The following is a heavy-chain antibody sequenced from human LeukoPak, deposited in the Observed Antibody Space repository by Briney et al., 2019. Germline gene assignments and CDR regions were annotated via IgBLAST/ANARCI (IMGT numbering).Heavy chain of an antibody. CDR1: GDSFSSVTDY. D-gene: IGHD3-9*01. CDR3: ARDDWNYYYMDV. V-gene: IGHV4-39*07. J-gene: IGHJ6*03. CDR2: GDYSGGT. Sequence: SETLSLTCTVSGDSFSSVTDYWAWIRQPPGKGLEWIASGDYSGGTYYNPSLESRVAISADMSKNQFSLKLTSVTGADTAVYYCARDDWNYYYMDVWGKGTTVTVSS.